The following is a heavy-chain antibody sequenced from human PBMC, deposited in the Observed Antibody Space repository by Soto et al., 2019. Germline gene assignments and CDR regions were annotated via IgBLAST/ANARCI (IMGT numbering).Heavy chain of an antibody. V-gene: IGHV4-61*08. Sequence: SETLSLTCAVSGGSISSGGYSWSWIRQPPGKRLEWIGYIYSSGSTNYNPSLKSRVTVSVDTSKNQFSLKLSSVTAADTAVYYCARVYCSSIRCYLWYFDLWGRGTLVTVS. J-gene: IGHJ2*01. CDR2: IYSSGST. CDR3: ARVYCSSIRCYLWYFDL. D-gene: IGHD2-2*01. CDR1: GGSISSGGYS.